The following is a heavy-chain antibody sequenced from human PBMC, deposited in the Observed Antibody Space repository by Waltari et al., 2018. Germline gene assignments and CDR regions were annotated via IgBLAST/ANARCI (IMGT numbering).Heavy chain of an antibody. CDR1: GFTFRDYY. CDR2: ISDSGTNI. CDR3: ARDRSGDGYNLYYFDS. Sequence: QFQLVESGVTLVKPGGSLRLSCEISGFTFRDYYMNWIRQTPGKGLEWISYISDSGTNIHYAESVKGRFTISRDNANNSLYLHMSSLRAEDTAVYYCARDRSGDGYNLYYFDSWGRGTLVTVSS. V-gene: IGHV3-11*04. D-gene: IGHD3-3*01. J-gene: IGHJ4*02.